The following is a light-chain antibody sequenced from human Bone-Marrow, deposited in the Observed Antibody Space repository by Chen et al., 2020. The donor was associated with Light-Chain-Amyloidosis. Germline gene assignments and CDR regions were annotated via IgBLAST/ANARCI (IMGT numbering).Light chain of an antibody. V-gene: IGKV3-20*01. Sequence: EIVLTQSPGTLSLSPGEGANLSCRARQTISSNYLTWYQQKFGQAPRLLIYVSSSRATGIPDRFTGSGSGTDFTLTINRLEPEDFAMYYCQQYGTSPLTFGGGTKVEIK. CDR2: VSS. J-gene: IGKJ4*01. CDR3: QQYGTSPLT. CDR1: QTISSNY.